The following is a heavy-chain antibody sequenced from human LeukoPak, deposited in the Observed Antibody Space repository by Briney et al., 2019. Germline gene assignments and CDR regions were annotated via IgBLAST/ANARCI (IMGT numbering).Heavy chain of an antibody. Sequence: SETLSLTCTVSGGSISSSSYYWGWIRQPPGKGLEWIGSIYYSGSTYYNPSLKSRVTISVDTSKNQFSLKLSSVTAADTAVYYCARRRYTVKFHGQSVVFDYWGQGTLVTVSS. V-gene: IGHV4-39*01. J-gene: IGHJ4*02. D-gene: IGHD4-17*01. CDR2: IYYSGST. CDR3: ARRRYTVKFHGQSVVFDY. CDR1: GGSISSSSYY.